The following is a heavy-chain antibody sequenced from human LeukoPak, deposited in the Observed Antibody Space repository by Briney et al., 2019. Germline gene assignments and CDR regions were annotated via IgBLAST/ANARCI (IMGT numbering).Heavy chain of an antibody. Sequence: GGSLRLSCAASGFTFSSYSMNWVRQAPGKGLEWVSYISSSGSTIYYADSVKGRFTISRDNAKNSLYLQMNSLRAEDTAVYYCARDATGYSYGYGYYFDYWGQGTLVTVSS. J-gene: IGHJ4*02. V-gene: IGHV3-48*04. D-gene: IGHD5-18*01. CDR3: ARDATGYSYGYGYYFDY. CDR1: GFTFSSYS. CDR2: ISSSGSTI.